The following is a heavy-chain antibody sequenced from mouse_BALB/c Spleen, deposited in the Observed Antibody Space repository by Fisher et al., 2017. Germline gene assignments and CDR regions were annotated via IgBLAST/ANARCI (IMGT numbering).Heavy chain of an antibody. Sequence: KFKGKATLTADKSSSTAYMQLSSLTSEDSAVYYCAREGLYAMDYWGQGTSVTVSS. J-gene: IGHJ4*01. D-gene: IGHD3-3*01. V-gene: IGHV1-4*01. CDR3: AREGLYAMDY.